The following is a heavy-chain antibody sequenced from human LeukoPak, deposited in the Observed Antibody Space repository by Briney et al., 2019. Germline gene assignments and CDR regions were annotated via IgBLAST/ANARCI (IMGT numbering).Heavy chain of an antibody. J-gene: IGHJ5*02. Sequence: ASVKVSCKASGYTFTSYAMNWVRQAPGQGLEWMGWINTNTGNPTYAQGFTGRFVFSLDTSVSTAYLQISSRKAEDTAVYYCESDPPPPAVAGVWFDPWGQGTLVTVSS. V-gene: IGHV7-4-1*02. D-gene: IGHD6-19*01. CDR1: GYTFTSYA. CDR2: INTNTGNP. CDR3: ESDPPPPAVAGVWFDP.